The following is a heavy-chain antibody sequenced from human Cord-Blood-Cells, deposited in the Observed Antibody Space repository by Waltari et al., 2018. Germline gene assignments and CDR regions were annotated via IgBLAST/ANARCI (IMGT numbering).Heavy chain of an antibody. CDR2: INHSGST. CDR3: ARFDY. J-gene: IGHJ4*02. V-gene: IGHV4-34*01. CDR1: GGSFSGYY. Sequence: QVQLQQWGAGLLKPSETLSLTCPVYGGSFSGYYWSWIRQPPGKGLEWIGEINHSGSTNYNPSLKSRVTISGDTSKNQFSLKLSSVTAADTAVYYCARFDYWGQGTLVTVSS.